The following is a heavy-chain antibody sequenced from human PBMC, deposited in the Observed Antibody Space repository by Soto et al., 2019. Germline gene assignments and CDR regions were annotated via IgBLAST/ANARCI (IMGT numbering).Heavy chain of an antibody. CDR3: AREGGDTAMVDY. CDR2: SIPSFGTA. Sequence: QVQLVQSGAEVKKPGSSVKVSCKASRGTFSSYAISWVRQAPGQGLEWMGGSIPSFGTANYAQKFQGRVTITADESTSTAYMELSSLRSEDTAVYYCAREGGDTAMVDYWGQGTLVTVSS. J-gene: IGHJ4*02. D-gene: IGHD5-18*01. CDR1: RGTFSSYA. V-gene: IGHV1-69*12.